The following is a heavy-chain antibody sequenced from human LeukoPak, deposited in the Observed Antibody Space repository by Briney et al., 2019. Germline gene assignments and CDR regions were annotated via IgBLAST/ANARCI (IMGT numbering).Heavy chain of an antibody. D-gene: IGHD3-10*01. CDR2: IRYDGSNK. CDR3: AKVRFPLRVRGVSLDAFDI. J-gene: IGHJ3*02. V-gene: IGHV3-30*02. CDR1: GFTFSSYG. Sequence: TGGSLRLSCAASGFTFSSYGMHWVRQAPGKGLEWVAFIRYDGSNKYYADSVKGRFTISRDNSKNTLYLQMNSLRAEDTAVYYCAKVRFPLRVRGVSLDAFDIWGQGTMVTVSS.